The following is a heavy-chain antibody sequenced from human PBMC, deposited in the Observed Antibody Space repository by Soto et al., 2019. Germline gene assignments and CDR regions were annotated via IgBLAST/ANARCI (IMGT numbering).Heavy chain of an antibody. J-gene: IGHJ4*02. Sequence: GASVKVSCKASGGTFSSYTISWVRQAPGQGLEWMGRIIPILGIANYAQKFQGRVTITADKSTSTAYMELSSLRSEDTAVYYCASHPLVPVTAIAAPYYFDYWGQGTLVTVSS. CDR2: IIPILGIA. CDR3: ASHPLVPVTAIAAPYYFDY. D-gene: IGHD2-21*02. V-gene: IGHV1-69*02. CDR1: GGTFSSYT.